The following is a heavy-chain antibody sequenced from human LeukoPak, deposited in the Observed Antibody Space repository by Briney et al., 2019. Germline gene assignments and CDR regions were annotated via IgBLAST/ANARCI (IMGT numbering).Heavy chain of an antibody. J-gene: IGHJ3*02. CDR2: IIPIFGTA. CDR1: GGTFSSYA. D-gene: IGHD2-15*01. V-gene: IGHV1-69*13. CDR3: ARVNIVVVTHAFDI. Sequence: ASVKVSCKXSGGTFSSYAISWVRQAPGQGLEWMGGIIPIFGTANYAQKFQGRVTITADESTSTAYMELSSLRSEDTAVYYCARVNIVVVTHAFDIWGQGTMVTVSS.